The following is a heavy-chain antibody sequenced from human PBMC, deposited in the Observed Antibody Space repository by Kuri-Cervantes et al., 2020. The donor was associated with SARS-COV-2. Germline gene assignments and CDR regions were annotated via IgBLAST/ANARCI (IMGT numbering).Heavy chain of an antibody. Sequence: SETLSLTCAVYGGSFSGYYWSWIRQPPGKGLEWIGEINHSGSTNYNPSLKSRVTISVDTSKNQFSLKLSSVTAADTAVYYCARGLRWQQPHRNYYYYGMDVGGQGTTVTVSS. V-gene: IGHV4-34*01. CDR2: INHSGST. D-gene: IGHD5-24*01. CDR1: GGSFSGYY. J-gene: IGHJ6*02. CDR3: ARGLRWQQPHRNYYYYGMDV.